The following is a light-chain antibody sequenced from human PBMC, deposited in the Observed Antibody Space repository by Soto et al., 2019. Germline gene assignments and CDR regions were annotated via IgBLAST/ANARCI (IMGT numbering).Light chain of an antibody. J-gene: IGLJ1*01. Sequence: QSVLTQPPSASGSPGQRVTISCSGSSSNVGSNAVNWYQQLLGTAPTLLIYSNNERLSGVPDRFSGSKSGTSASLAISGLQSEDEADYHCATWDDSLNGYVFGTGTKVTVL. CDR3: ATWDDSLNGYV. V-gene: IGLV1-44*01. CDR2: SNN. CDR1: SSNVGSNA.